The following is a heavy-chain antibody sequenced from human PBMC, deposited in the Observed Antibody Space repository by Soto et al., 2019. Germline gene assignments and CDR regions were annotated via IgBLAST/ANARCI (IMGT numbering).Heavy chain of an antibody. J-gene: IGHJ6*02. D-gene: IGHD5-18*01. V-gene: IGHV1-46*01. CDR3: ARCEDTAMVTPYIPDYYYGMDV. CDR2: IYPGGIA. Sequence: ASVKVSCKAIGYSFTSHYMHWVRQAPGQGLEWTGTIYPGGIANYAQKFQGRVTITADKSTSTAYMELSSLRSEDTAVYYCARCEDTAMVTPYIPDYYYGMDVWGQGTTVTVS. CDR1: GYSFTSHY.